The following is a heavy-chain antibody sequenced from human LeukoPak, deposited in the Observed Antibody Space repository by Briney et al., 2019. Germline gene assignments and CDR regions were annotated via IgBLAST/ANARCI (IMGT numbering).Heavy chain of an antibody. J-gene: IGHJ6*02. Sequence: SETLSLTCTVSGGSISSGDYYWSWIRQPPGKGLEWIGYVYYSGSTYYNPSLKSRVTISVDTSKNQFSLKLSSVTAADTAVYYCARVSFGESLRYYYGMDVWGQGTTVTVSS. CDR1: GGSISSGDYY. D-gene: IGHD3-10*01. CDR2: VYYSGST. CDR3: ARVSFGESLRYYYGMDV. V-gene: IGHV4-30-4*01.